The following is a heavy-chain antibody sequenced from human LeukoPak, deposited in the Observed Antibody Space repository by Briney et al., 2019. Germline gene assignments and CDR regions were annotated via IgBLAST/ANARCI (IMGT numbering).Heavy chain of an antibody. CDR3: ARGLDYDSSGREDY. Sequence: AASVKVSCKASGYTFSDYYMHWVRQAPGQGLEWMGWINPDSGGTKYAQKFQDRVTMTTDTSTSTAYMELRSLRSDDTAVYYCARGLDYDSSGREDYWGQGTLVTVSS. V-gene: IGHV1-2*02. J-gene: IGHJ4*02. CDR1: GYTFSDYY. D-gene: IGHD3-22*01. CDR2: INPDSGGT.